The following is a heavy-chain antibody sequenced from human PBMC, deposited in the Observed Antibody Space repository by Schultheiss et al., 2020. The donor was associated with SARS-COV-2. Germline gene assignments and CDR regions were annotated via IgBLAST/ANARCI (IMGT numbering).Heavy chain of an antibody. CDR2: ISDDGTIK. Sequence: GGSLRLSCAACGFTFSSYDMHWVRQAPGKGPEWVAVISDDGTIKYYADSVRGRFTISRDNSKNTLYLQMHSLRAEDTAVYYCVRDRSWWTPYNCFDLWGRGTLVTVSS. CDR3: VRDRSWWTPYNCFDL. J-gene: IGHJ5*02. V-gene: IGHV3-30-3*01. CDR1: GFTFSSYD. D-gene: IGHD2-15*01.